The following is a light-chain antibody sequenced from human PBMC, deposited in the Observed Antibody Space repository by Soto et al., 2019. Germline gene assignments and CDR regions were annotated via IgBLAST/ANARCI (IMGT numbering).Light chain of an antibody. V-gene: IGKV3-20*01. CDR3: RQYGSSGT. J-gene: IGKJ1*01. CDR2: GAS. Sequence: EIVLAQSPATLSLSPGERPTLSCRARQSVGNNLAWYQKKPGQAPRLLIYGASNRATGIPDRFSGSGSGTDFTPTISRLEPEDFAVYYCRQYGSSGTFGQGTKVDIK. CDR1: QSVGNN.